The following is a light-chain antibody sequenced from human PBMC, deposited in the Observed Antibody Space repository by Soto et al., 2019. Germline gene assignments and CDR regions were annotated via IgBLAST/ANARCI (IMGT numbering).Light chain of an antibody. CDR3: SSYAGRNNWG. V-gene: IGLV2-8*01. CDR1: SSDVGGYKY. J-gene: IGLJ3*02. CDR2: GDS. Sequence: QSVLTQPPSASGSPGQSVTISCTGTSSDVGGYKYVSWYQQHPGKAPKLMICGDSKRPSGVPDRFAGSKSGNTASLTVSGLQAEDEADYYRSSYAGRNNWGFGGGTKLTVL.